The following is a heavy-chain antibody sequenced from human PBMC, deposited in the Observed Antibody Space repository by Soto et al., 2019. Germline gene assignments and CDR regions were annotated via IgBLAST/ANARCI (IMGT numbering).Heavy chain of an antibody. CDR2: IYYSGST. V-gene: IGHV4-59*01. CDR1: GGSISSYY. Sequence: SGTLSLTCTVSGGSISSYYWSWIRQPPGKGLEWIGYIYYSGSTNYNPSLKSRVTISVDTSKNQFSLKLSSVTAADTAVYYCARGRDGYNTHFDYWGQGTLVTVSS. CDR3: ARGRDGYNTHFDY. J-gene: IGHJ4*02. D-gene: IGHD5-12*01.